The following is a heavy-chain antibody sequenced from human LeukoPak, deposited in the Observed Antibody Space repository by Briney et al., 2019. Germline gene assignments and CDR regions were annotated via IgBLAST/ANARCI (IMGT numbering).Heavy chain of an antibody. CDR3: ARTLLAVAGLDY. CDR2: IKEDGSEK. D-gene: IGHD6-19*01. V-gene: IGHV3-7*01. CDR1: GFTFSNYW. J-gene: IGHJ4*02. Sequence: GGSLRLSCAASGFTFSNYWMSWVRQAPGKGLEWVANIKEDGSEKYYVDSVKGRFTISRDNAKNSLYLQMNSLRAEDTAVYYCARTLLAVAGLDYWGQGTLATVSS.